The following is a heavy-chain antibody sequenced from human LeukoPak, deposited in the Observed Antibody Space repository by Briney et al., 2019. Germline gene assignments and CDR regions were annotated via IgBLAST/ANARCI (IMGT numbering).Heavy chain of an antibody. Sequence: ASVKLSCKASGGTFSSYAISWVQETPGEGLECMGGIIHIFGTANYAQKCHGRVTITTDESTSTAYMELSSLRSEDTAVYYCAEGYSYGRYYFDYWGQGTLVTVSS. D-gene: IGHD5-18*01. CDR1: GGTFSSYA. V-gene: IGHV1-69*05. J-gene: IGHJ4*02. CDR2: IIHIFGTA. CDR3: AEGYSYGRYYFDY.